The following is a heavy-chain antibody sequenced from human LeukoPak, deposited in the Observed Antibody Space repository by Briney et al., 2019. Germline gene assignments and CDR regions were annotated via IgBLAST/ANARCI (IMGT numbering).Heavy chain of an antibody. Sequence: GGSLRLSCAASGFTFSSYGMHWVRQAAGKGLEWVAFIRYDGSNKYYADSVKGRFTISRDNSKNTLYLQMNSLRAEGTAVYYCAKERHAPAHFDYWGQGTLVTVSS. CDR2: IRYDGSNK. CDR1: GFTFSSYG. J-gene: IGHJ4*02. V-gene: IGHV3-30*02. CDR3: AKERHAPAHFDY.